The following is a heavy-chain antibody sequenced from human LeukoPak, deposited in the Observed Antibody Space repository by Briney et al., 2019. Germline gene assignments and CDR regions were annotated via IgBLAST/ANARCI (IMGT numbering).Heavy chain of an antibody. V-gene: IGHV3-7*03. Sequence: GGSLRLSCAVSGFTFSGSWMSWSRQAPGKGLEWMASINSDGSEGYYADVVKGRFTISRDNSKNSLYLQMNGLRTEDTALYYCAKDISLVAYGVDYWGQGTLVTVSS. CDR1: GFTFSGSW. J-gene: IGHJ4*02. CDR2: INSDGSEG. CDR3: AKDISLVAYGVDY. D-gene: IGHD3-10*01.